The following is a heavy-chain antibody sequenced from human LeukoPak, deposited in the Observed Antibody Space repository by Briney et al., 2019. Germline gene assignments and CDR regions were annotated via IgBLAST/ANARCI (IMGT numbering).Heavy chain of an antibody. CDR2: LSGSGGGT. CDR1: GITLSNYG. D-gene: IGHD3-10*01. V-gene: IGHV3-23*01. CDR3: AKRGVVIRVILVGFHKEAYYFDS. Sequence: GGSLRLSSAVSGITLSNYGMSWVRQAPGKGLELVAGLSGSGGGTNYADSVKGRFTISRDNAKNTLYLQMNSLRAEDTVVYLCAKRGVVIRVILVGFHKEAYYFDSWGQGALVTVSS. J-gene: IGHJ4*02.